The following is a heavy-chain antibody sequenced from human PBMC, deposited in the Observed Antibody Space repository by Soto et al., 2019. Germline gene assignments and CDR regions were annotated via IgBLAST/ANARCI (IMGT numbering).Heavy chain of an antibody. CDR3: ARDRGPSSGYYPYWFDP. D-gene: IGHD3-22*01. CDR2: IIPIFGTA. Sequence: SVKVSCKASGGTFSAYAISWVRQAPGQGLEWMGEIIPIFGTANYAQKFQGRVTITADESTSTAYMELSSLRSEDTAVYYCARDRGPSSGYYPYWFDPWGQGTLVTVSS. CDR1: GGTFSAYA. J-gene: IGHJ5*02. V-gene: IGHV1-69*13.